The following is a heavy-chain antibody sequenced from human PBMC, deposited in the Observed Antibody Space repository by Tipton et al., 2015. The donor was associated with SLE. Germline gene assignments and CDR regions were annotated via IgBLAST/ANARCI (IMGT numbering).Heavy chain of an antibody. CDR3: ARDAGLVGTGATPLGN. CDR2: VYYDGTT. CDR1: GVSITSTSYY. J-gene: IGHJ4*02. D-gene: IGHD5-24*01. V-gene: IGHV4-39*07. Sequence: TLSLTCTVSGVSITSTSYYWGWIRQSPGRGLTWIGSVYYDGTTYYNPSLKSRVTISLDTTKNQFSLNVTSMTAADTAVYYCARDAGLVGTGATPLGNWGQGTLVSVSS.